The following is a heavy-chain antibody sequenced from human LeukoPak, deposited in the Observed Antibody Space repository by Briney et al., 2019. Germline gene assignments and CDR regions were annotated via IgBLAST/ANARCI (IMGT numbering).Heavy chain of an antibody. D-gene: IGHD1-26*01. V-gene: IGHV3-48*03. CDR2: ISSSGSTI. J-gene: IGHJ4*02. Sequence: GGSLRLSCAASGFTFSSYEMNWVRQAPGKGLEWVSYISSSGSTIYYADSVKGRFTISRDNAKNSLYLQMNSLRAEDTAVYYCARGYSGSYPVPFDYWGQGTLVTVSS. CDR1: GFTFSSYE. CDR3: ARGYSGSYPVPFDY.